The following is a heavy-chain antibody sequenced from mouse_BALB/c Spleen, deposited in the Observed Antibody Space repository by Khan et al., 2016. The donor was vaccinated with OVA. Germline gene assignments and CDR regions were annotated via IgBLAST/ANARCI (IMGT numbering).Heavy chain of an antibody. Sequence: QIQLVQSGAELVRPGASVKLSCKTTGYIFTSYWIHWVKQRSGQGLEWIARIYPGTNNTYYNEKLKDKATLTADKSSSTAYMQLSSLKSEDSAVYFCVREEALYYFDYWGQGTTLTVSS. V-gene: IGHV1-76*01. CDR3: VREEALYYFDY. J-gene: IGHJ2*01. CDR1: GYIFTSYW. D-gene: IGHD3-2*02. CDR2: IYPGTNNT.